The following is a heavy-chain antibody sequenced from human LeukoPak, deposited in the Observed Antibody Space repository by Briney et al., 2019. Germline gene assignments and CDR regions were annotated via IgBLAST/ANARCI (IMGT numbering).Heavy chain of an antibody. CDR1: GFTFSSYW. CDR3: ARGLRAPGPFDY. Sequence: QPGGSLRLSCAASGFTFSSYWMHWVRQAPGKGLVWVSRINSDGSSTSYADSVKGRFTISRGNAKNTLYLQMNSLRAEDTAVYYCARGLRAPGPFDYWGQGTLVTVSS. CDR2: INSDGSST. J-gene: IGHJ4*02. V-gene: IGHV3-74*01. D-gene: IGHD5-18*01.